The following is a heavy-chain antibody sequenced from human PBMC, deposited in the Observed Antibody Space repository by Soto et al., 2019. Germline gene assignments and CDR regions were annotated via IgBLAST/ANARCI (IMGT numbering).Heavy chain of an antibody. J-gene: IGHJ4*02. CDR3: AREGLYDFWSGYYPVDY. CDR2: ISYDGSSK. Sequence: QVQLVESGGGVVQPGRSLRLSCAASGFTFSSYAMHWVRQAPGKGLEWVAVISYDGSSKYYADSVTGRFTISRDNSKNTLYLQMNSLRAEDKAVDYCAREGLYDFWSGYYPVDYWGQGPLVTVSS. V-gene: IGHV3-30-3*01. CDR1: GFTFSSYA. D-gene: IGHD3-3*01.